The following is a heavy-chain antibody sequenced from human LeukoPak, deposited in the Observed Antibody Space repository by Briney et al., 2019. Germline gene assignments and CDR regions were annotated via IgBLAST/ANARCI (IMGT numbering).Heavy chain of an antibody. D-gene: IGHD3-16*02. CDR1: GFTVNNNH. Sequence: GGSLRLSCAASGFTVNNNHMSWVRQAPGKGLEWVSVIYSGGSTYYADSVKGRFTTSRDNSKNTLYLQMNSLRAEDTAVYYCAKDAFSMITFGGVIVPPFDYWGQGTLVTVSS. CDR3: AKDAFSMITFGGVIVPPFDY. CDR2: IYSGGST. J-gene: IGHJ4*02. V-gene: IGHV3-66*01.